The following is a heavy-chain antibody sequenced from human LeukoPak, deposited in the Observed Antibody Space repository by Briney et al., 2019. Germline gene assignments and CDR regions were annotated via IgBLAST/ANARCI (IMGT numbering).Heavy chain of an antibody. D-gene: IGHD1-26*01. CDR3: ARWGVVGSKVFDY. J-gene: IGHJ4*02. V-gene: IGHV5-51*01. CDR2: FYPNDSDT. CDR1: GYSFTSYW. Sequence: GESLKISCKGSGYSFTSYWIGWVRQMPGQGLEWMGIFYPNDSDTRYSPSFQGQVTISADKSINTAYLQWSSLKASDTAMYYCARWGVVGSKVFDYWGQGTMVTVSS.